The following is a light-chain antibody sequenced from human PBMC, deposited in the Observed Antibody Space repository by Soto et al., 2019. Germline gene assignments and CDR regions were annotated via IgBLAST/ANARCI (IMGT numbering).Light chain of an antibody. CDR3: QQNYRATPWT. CDR2: AAS. V-gene: IGKV1-39*01. Sequence: DIQMTQSPSSLSASVGDRITITCRASQSISRYLNWYQHKPGKAPKLLINAASSLERGVPSRFSGGGSGTDFTLNISSLQPDDFETYYCQQNYRATPWTVGQGTKVDIK. J-gene: IGKJ1*01. CDR1: QSISRY.